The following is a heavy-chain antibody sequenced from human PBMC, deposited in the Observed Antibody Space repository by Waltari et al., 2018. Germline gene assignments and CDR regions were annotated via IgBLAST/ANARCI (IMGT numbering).Heavy chain of an antibody. D-gene: IGHD3-22*01. V-gene: IGHV4-59*01. CDR2: IYPSGST. CDR3: ARGGWHYFDY. J-gene: IGHJ4*02. CDR1: VGSISSYY. Sequence: QVQLQGSGQGLVKPSEPLSLPCPVSVGSISSYYWSWLRQPPGKGLEWIGYIYPSGSTNYNPSLKSRVTISVDTSKNQFSLKLSSVTAADTAVYYCARGGWHYFDYWGQGTLVTVSS.